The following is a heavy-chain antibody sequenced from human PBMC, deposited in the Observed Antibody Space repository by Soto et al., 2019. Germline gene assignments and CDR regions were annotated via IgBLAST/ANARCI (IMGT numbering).Heavy chain of an antibody. CDR3: ARHPERIAEIGWFDP. Sequence: EVQLVESGGGLVQPGGSLRLSCAASGFTFSSYSMNWVRQAPGTGLEWVSYISSSSSTIYYADSVKGRFTTSRDKAKNSLYLQMNGLRAEDTAVYYCARHPERIAEIGWFDPGGQGTLVTVSS. D-gene: IGHD6-13*01. CDR1: GFTFSSYS. V-gene: IGHV3-48*01. J-gene: IGHJ5*02. CDR2: ISSSSSTI.